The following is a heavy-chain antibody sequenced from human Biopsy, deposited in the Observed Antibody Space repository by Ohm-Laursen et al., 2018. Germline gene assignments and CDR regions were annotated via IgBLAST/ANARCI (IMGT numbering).Heavy chain of an antibody. Sequence: SLRLSCTASEFNVDSYHMNWVRQAPGKGLEWVSMIHGSGRTDYADSVKGRFTVSRDNSKDTVYLQMNALRVDDTAMYYCAGAGGHSFWGQGALVTVSS. D-gene: IGHD3-16*01. CDR3: AGAGGHSF. CDR2: IHGSGRT. J-gene: IGHJ4*02. V-gene: IGHV3-66*01. CDR1: EFNVDSYH.